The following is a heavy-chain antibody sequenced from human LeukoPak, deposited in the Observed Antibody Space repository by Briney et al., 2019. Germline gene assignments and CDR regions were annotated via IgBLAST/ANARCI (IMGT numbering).Heavy chain of an antibody. CDR2: ISAYNGNT. D-gene: IGHD6-19*01. V-gene: IGHV1-18*04. Sequence: ASVKVSCKASGYTFTSYGISWVRQAPGQGLEWMGWISAYNGNTNYAQKLQGRVTMTTDTSTSTAYMELRSLRSDDTAVYYCARDKAFGIAVGNWFDPWGREPWSPSPQ. CDR1: GYTFTSYG. J-gene: IGHJ5*02. CDR3: ARDKAFGIAVGNWFDP.